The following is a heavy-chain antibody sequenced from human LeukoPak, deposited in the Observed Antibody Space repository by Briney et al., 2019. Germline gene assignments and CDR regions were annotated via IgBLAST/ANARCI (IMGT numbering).Heavy chain of an antibody. CDR2: MNPNSGNT. CDR1: GYTFTSYD. Sequence: VKVSCKAPGYTFTSYDINWVRQATGQGPEWMGWMNPNSGNTGYAQKFQGRVTMTRNTSINTAYMELSSLRSEDTAVYYCARVDFWSGYYNYWGQGTLVTVSS. CDR3: ARVDFWSGYYNY. V-gene: IGHV1-8*01. J-gene: IGHJ4*02. D-gene: IGHD3-3*01.